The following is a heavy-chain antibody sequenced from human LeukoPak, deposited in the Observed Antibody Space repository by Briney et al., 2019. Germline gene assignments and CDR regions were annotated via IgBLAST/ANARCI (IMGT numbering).Heavy chain of an antibody. D-gene: IGHD5-18*01. CDR1: GFPFETNA. CDR2: IGNTET. V-gene: IGHV3-23*01. CDR3: AKDWIQFNRVFDCFDS. Sequence: AGGSLRLSCATSGFPFETNAMSWVRQAPGKGLEWVATIGNTETFYADSVTGRFTISRDNSKNTVNLQMNRLRVEDTAIYYCAKDWIQFNRVFDCFDSWGQGTLVNVSS. J-gene: IGHJ4*02.